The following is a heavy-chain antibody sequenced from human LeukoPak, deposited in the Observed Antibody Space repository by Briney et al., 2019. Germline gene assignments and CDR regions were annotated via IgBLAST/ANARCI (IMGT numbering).Heavy chain of an antibody. D-gene: IGHD3-10*01. Sequence: GGSLRLSCTASGFTFGDYAMSWFRQAPGKGPEWVGFIRSKAYGGTTEYAASVKGRFTISRDDSKSIAYLQMNSLKIEDTAVYYCTRAYGSGRNWFDPWGQGTLVTVSS. CDR3: TRAYGSGRNWFDP. J-gene: IGHJ5*02. CDR1: GFTFGDYA. V-gene: IGHV3-49*03. CDR2: IRSKAYGGTT.